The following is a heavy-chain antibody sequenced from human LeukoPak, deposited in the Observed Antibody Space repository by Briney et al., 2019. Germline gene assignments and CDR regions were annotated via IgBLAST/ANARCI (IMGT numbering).Heavy chain of an antibody. CDR2: IYFPGRT. V-gene: IGHV4-39*01. D-gene: IGHD3-3*01. Sequence: KPSQSLSLTCPVSDGSITSSSYYWGWIRQPPGKGLEWIGGIYFPGRTHYNPSLNSRVTVSVDTSTNQFSLRLCSLTAADTAVYCCARPRTEAFWSGHYYDYWGQGTLVTVSS. J-gene: IGHJ4*02. CDR3: ARPRTEAFWSGHYYDY. CDR1: DGSITSSSYY.